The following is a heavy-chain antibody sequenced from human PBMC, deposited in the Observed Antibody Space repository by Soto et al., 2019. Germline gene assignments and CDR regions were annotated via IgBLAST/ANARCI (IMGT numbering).Heavy chain of an antibody. V-gene: IGHV3-30*18. D-gene: IGHD3-10*01. CDR2: ISYDGSNK. Sequence: QVQLVESGGGVVQPGRSLRLSCAASGFTFSSYGMHWVRQAPGKGLEWVAIISYDGSNKYYADSVKGRFTISRDNSKNXVYLQMNSLTAQDTAVYYCAKVSADYYNASGPVDYWGQGTLVTVSS. CDR1: GFTFSSYG. CDR3: AKVSADYYNASGPVDY. J-gene: IGHJ4*02.